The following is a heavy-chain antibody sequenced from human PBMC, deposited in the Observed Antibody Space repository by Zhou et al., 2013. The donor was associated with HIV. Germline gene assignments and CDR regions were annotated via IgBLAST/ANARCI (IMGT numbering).Heavy chain of an antibody. Sequence: QVQLVQSGAEVKKPGASVKVSCKASGYTFTGYYMHWVRQAPGQGLEWMGWINPNSGDTNYAQKFQGRVTMTRDTSISTAYMELSRLRSDDTAVYYCARDRDGYNTPGYFDLWGRGTLVTVSS. CDR1: GYTFTGYY. CDR2: INPNSGDT. V-gene: IGHV1-2*02. CDR3: ARDRDGYNTPGYFDL. D-gene: IGHD5-12*01. J-gene: IGHJ2*01.